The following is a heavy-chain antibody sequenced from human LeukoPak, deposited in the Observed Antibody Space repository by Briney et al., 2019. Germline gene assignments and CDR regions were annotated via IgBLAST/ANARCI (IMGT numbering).Heavy chain of an antibody. J-gene: IGHJ4*02. Sequence: VGSLSLSCTAAGFNFGSYWMSWVRQSPEKGLEFVANIKYDDTVKNYVDSVKGRFTISRDNPSNSVYLQMDSLRPEDTALYYCARDPDSSAFDYWGQGAQVTVSS. V-gene: IGHV3-7*01. D-gene: IGHD2-15*01. CDR1: GFNFGSYW. CDR2: IKYDDTVK. CDR3: ARDPDSSAFDY.